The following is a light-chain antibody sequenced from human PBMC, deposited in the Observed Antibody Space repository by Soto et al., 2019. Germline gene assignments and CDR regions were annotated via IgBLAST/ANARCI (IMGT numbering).Light chain of an antibody. CDR3: QVWDSRCDRPV. V-gene: IGLV3-21*02. CDR1: NIRGYS. CDR2: DDS. J-gene: IGLJ2*01. Sequence: SYELTQPPSVSVAPGQTAKIACGGENIRGYSVHWYLQKSGQAPVLVVYDDSDRTAGIPERFSGSNSGNMATLSISRVEAGDEAEYYCQVWDSRCDRPVFGGGTKLTVL.